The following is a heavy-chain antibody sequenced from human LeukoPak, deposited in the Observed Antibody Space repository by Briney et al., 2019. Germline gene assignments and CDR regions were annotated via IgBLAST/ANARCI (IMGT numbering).Heavy chain of an antibody. D-gene: IGHD2-15*01. CDR2: IGSSSTTI. J-gene: IGHJ4*02. CDR3: ARGFGYCSGGNCESFDF. Sequence: GGSLRLSCAASGFTFSSYAMNWVRQAPGQGLEWVSYIGSSSTTIYYADSVKGRFTISRDNAKNSLYLRMNSLRSEDTAVYYCARGFGYCSGGNCESFDFWGQGILVAVSS. CDR1: GFTFSSYA. V-gene: IGHV3-48*01.